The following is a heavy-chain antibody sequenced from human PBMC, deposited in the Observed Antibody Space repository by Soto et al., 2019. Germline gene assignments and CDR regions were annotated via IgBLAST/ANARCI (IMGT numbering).Heavy chain of an antibody. Sequence: PGGSLRLSCAASGFTVSSNYMSWVRQAPGKGLEWVSGISGSGGSTYYADSVKGRFTISRDDSKKTLFLQMSSLRAEDTAVYFCAKGGAAAGMGYFDLWGRGTLVTVSS. J-gene: IGHJ2*01. CDR2: ISGSGGST. V-gene: IGHV3-23*01. CDR3: AKGGAAAGMGYFDL. D-gene: IGHD6-13*01. CDR1: GFTVSSNY.